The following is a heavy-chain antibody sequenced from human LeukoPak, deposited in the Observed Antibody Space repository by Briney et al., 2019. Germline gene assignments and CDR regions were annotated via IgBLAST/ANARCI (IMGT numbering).Heavy chain of an antibody. CDR2: FVPEDDET. CDR1: GSTLTEFS. D-gene: IGHD7-27*01. Sequence: ASVKVSCKVSGSTLTEFSIHWVRQAPGKGLEWMGGFVPEDDETIYAQSFQGRVTMTEDTSTDTAYMELSSLRSEDTAMYYCATIAPGDLFNSWGQGTLVTVSS. J-gene: IGHJ4*02. CDR3: ATIAPGDLFNS. V-gene: IGHV1-24*01.